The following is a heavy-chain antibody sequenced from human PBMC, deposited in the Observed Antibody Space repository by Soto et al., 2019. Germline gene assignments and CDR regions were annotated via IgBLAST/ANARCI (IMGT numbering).Heavy chain of an antibody. D-gene: IGHD3-22*01. J-gene: IGHJ4*02. CDR1: GFTFSNYA. CDR2: ISGSGVST. Sequence: EVQLLESGGGLVQPGGSLRLSCAASGFTFSNYAMSWVRQAPGKGLEWVSAISGSGVSTYYADSVKGRFTISRDNSKNTLYLQMTSLRAEDTAVYFCAKGDQYYYDSSGYYPFDYWGQGTLVTVSS. V-gene: IGHV3-23*01. CDR3: AKGDQYYYDSSGYYPFDY.